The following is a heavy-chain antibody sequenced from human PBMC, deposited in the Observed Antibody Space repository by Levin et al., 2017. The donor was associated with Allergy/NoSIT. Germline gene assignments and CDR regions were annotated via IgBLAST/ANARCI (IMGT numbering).Heavy chain of an antibody. D-gene: IGHD2-15*01. J-gene: IGHJ4*02. V-gene: IGHV3-23*01. Sequence: LSLPCAASGFPLPSSAMTWVRPAPGKGLEWVSGVSGSGGSTYYADSVRGRFTISRDISQNTVYLQMSSLRAEDTAVYFCAKAPRGYCSGGGCDPVGDYWGQGTLVTVSS. CDR3: AKAPRGYCSGGGCDPVGDY. CDR2: VSGSGGST. CDR1: GFPLPSSA.